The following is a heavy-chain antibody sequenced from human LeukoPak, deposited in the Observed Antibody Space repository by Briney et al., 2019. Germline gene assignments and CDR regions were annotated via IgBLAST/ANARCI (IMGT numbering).Heavy chain of an antibody. V-gene: IGHV1-18*01. D-gene: IGHD3-16*01. CDR1: GYTFSRYA. Sequence: ASVKVSCKASGYTFSRYAMHWVRQAPGQGLEWMGWISAYNGHTNYAQKFQGRVTMTTDTSTSTAYMELRSLRSDDTAVYYCATLGEDKTDTPFDYWGQGTLVTVSS. CDR3: ATLGEDKTDTPFDY. J-gene: IGHJ4*02. CDR2: ISAYNGHT.